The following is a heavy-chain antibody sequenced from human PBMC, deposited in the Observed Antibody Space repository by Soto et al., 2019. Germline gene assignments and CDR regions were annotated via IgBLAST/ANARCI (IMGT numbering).Heavy chain of an antibody. CDR1: GFIFTKAW. V-gene: IGHV3-15*07. CDR2: IKSIADGVTT. D-gene: IGHD3-22*01. Sequence: EVQLVESGGALVEPGGSLRLSCEASGFIFTKAWRTWVRQAPGKGLEWVGRIKSIADGVTTDFASPVKDRFTISRDDSKNTLYLQMNSLRTEDTAVYFCATGLAHSSNYCWGQGTLVTVSS. CDR3: ATGLAHSSNYC. J-gene: IGHJ4*02.